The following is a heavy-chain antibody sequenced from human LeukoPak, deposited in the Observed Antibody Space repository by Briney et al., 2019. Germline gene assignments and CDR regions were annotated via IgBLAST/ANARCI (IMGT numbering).Heavy chain of an antibody. V-gene: IGHV3-7*01. CDR2: IKQDGSEK. CDR3: ARGSGIYYDFWSGYFDY. J-gene: IGHJ4*02. CDR1: GFTFSSYW. D-gene: IGHD3-3*01. Sequence: GGSLRLSCAASGFTFSSYWRSWVRQAPGKGLEWVANIKQDGSEKYYVDSVRGRFTISRDNAKNSLYLQMNSLRAEDTAVYYCARGSGIYYDFWSGYFDYWGQGTLVTVSS.